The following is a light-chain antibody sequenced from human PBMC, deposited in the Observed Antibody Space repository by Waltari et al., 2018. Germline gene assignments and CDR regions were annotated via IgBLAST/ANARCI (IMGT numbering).Light chain of an antibody. CDR1: PGISKF. Sequence: DIQMTQSPSSLAASVGDRVTITCPASPGISKFLAWFRQKPGKAPESLIYGASSLQSGVPSRFSGSGSGTDFTLTISSLQPEDFASYYCQQYKTFPLTFGGGTKVEIK. CDR3: QQYKTFPLT. V-gene: IGKV1-16*01. CDR2: GAS. J-gene: IGKJ4*01.